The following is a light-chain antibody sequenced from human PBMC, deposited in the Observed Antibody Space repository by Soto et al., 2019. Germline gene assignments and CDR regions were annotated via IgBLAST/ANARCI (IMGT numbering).Light chain of an antibody. CDR3: QQYGSSPLLT. J-gene: IGKJ4*01. CDR1: QSVSSSY. Sequence: EIVLTQSPGTLSLSPGERATLSCRASQSVSSSYLAWYQQKPGQAPRLLIYDASSRATGIADRFSGSGSGTDFTLTISRLEPEDFAVYYCQQYGSSPLLTFGGGTKVEIK. V-gene: IGKV3-20*01. CDR2: DAS.